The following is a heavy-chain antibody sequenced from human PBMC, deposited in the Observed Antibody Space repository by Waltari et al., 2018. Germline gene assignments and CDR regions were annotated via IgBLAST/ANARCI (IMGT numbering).Heavy chain of an antibody. CDR2: INHSGST. CDR1: GGSFSGYY. CDR3: ARVCGSYYEYYFDY. D-gene: IGHD1-26*01. J-gene: IGHJ4*02. V-gene: IGHV4-34*01. Sequence: QVQLQQWGAGLLKPSETLSLTCAVYGGSFSGYYWSWIRQPPGKGLEWSGEINHSGSTNYNPSLKSRVTISVDTSKNQFSLKLSSVTAADTAVYYCARVCGSYYEYYFDYWGQGTLVTVSS.